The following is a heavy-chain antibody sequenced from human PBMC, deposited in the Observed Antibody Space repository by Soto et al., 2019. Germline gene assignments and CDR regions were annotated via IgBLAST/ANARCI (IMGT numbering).Heavy chain of an antibody. CDR1: GFTFSSYA. CDR2: ISYDGSNK. D-gene: IGHD2-15*01. J-gene: IGHJ5*02. V-gene: IGHV3-30-3*01. CDR3: ARADVVVAATFDP. Sequence: QVQLVESGGGVVQPGRSLRLSCAASGFTFSSYAMHWVRQAPGKGLEWVAVISYDGSNKYYADSVKGRFTISRDNSKNQLYLQMNSLRAEDTAVYYCARADVVVAATFDPWGQGTLVTVSS.